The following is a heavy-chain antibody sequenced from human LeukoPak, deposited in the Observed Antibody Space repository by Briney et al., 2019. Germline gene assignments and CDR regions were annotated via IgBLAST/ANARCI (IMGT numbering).Heavy chain of an antibody. Sequence: GGSLRLSCSASGFTFSSHWMSWVRQAPGKGLEWVANIKQDGSDRRYVDSVKGRFTISRDNTKASFYLQMNSLRDEDTAVYYCARDKVVGATFFDYWGQGTLVTVSS. CDR1: GFTFSSHW. CDR3: ARDKVVGATFFDY. D-gene: IGHD1-26*01. CDR2: IKQDGSDR. J-gene: IGHJ4*02. V-gene: IGHV3-7*01.